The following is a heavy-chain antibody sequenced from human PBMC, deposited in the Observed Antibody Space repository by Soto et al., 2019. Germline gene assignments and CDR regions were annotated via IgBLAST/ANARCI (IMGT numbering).Heavy chain of an antibody. CDR2: IWYDGSNK. D-gene: IGHD1-26*01. J-gene: IGHJ4*02. CDR3: ARDSVLVGALEY. Sequence: QVQLVESGGGVVQPGRSLRLSCAASGFTFSSYGMHWVRQAPDKGLEWVAVIWYDGSNKYYADSVKGRFTISRDNSKNTLYLQMNSLRAEDTAVYYSARDSVLVGALEYWGQGTLVTVSS. V-gene: IGHV3-33*01. CDR1: GFTFSSYG.